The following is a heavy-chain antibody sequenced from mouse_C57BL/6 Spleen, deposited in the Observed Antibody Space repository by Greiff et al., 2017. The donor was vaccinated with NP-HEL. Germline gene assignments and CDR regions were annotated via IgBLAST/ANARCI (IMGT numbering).Heavy chain of an antibody. CDR2: INYDGSST. CDR3: ARESPLYYGSSYWYFDV. Sequence: DVMLLESEGGLVQPGSSMKLSCTASGFTFSDYYMAWVRQVPEKGLEWVANINYDGSSTYYLDSLKSRFIISRDNAKNILYLQMSSLKSEDTATYYCARESPLYYGSSYWYFDVWGTGTTVTVSS. V-gene: IGHV5-16*01. J-gene: IGHJ1*03. CDR1: GFTFSDYY. D-gene: IGHD1-1*01.